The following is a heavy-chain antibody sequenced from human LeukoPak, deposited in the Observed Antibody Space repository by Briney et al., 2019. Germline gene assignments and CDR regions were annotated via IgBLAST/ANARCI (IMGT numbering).Heavy chain of an antibody. CDR1: GYSISSGYY. J-gene: IGHJ4*02. CDR2: IYYTGST. Sequence: PSETLSLTCTVSGYSISSGYYWGWIRQPPGKGLEWIGSIYYTGSTYYTPPLKSRVTISVDTSKNQFSLNLNSVTAADTAVYYCARVRSGSYSATDYWGQGTLVTFSS. CDR3: ARVRSGSYSATDY. V-gene: IGHV4-38-2*02. D-gene: IGHD1-26*01.